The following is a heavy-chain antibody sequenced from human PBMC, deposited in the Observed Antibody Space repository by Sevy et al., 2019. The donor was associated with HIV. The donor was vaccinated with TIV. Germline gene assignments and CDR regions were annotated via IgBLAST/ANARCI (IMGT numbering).Heavy chain of an antibody. V-gene: IGHV3-23*01. J-gene: IGHJ4*02. CDR2: ISGSGGST. D-gene: IGHD6-19*01. CDR1: GFTFSNYW. CDR3: AKDIDSSGDYYFDY. Sequence: GGSLRLSCAASGFTFSNYWMTWVRQAPGKGLEWVSGISGSGGSTYYADSVKGRFTISRDNSKNTLYLQMNSLRAKDTALYYCAKDIDSSGDYYFDYWGQGTLVTVSS.